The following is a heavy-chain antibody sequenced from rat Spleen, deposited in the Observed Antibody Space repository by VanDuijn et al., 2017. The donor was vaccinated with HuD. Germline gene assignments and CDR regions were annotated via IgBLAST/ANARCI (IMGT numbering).Heavy chain of an antibody. Sequence: EVQLVESGGGLVQPGRSLKLSCAVSGFTFSNYGLHWVRQAPKKGLEWVATFSYDGRTTYYRDSVKGRFTISRDNAKSTLYLQMDSLRSEDTATYYCATGYYHVDYYVMDAWGQGASVTVSS. D-gene: IGHD1-12*03. J-gene: IGHJ4*01. CDR3: ATGYYHVDYYVMDA. V-gene: IGHV5-7*01. CDR1: GFTFSNYG. CDR2: FSYDGRTT.